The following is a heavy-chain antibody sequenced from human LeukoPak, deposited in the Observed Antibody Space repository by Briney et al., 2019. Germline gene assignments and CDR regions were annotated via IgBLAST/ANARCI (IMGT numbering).Heavy chain of an antibody. Sequence: ASVKVSCKASGGTFSSYAISLVRQAPGQGLEWMGRIIPIFGTANYAQKFQGRVTITTDESTSTAYMELSSLRSEDTAVYYCARYAGGGSGSYFDYWGQGTLVTVSS. D-gene: IGHD3-10*01. CDR2: IIPIFGTA. CDR3: ARYAGGGSGSYFDY. J-gene: IGHJ4*02. V-gene: IGHV1-69*05. CDR1: GGTFSSYA.